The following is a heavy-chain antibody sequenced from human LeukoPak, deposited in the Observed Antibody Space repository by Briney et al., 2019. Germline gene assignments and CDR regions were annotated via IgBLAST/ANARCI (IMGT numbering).Heavy chain of an antibody. CDR3: ARAGRGYSGYDPFDY. J-gene: IGHJ4*02. Sequence: ASVKVSCKDSGYTFTGYYMHWVRHAPGQGLEWMRWSNPNSGGTNYAQKFQGRVTMTRDTSISTAYMELSRLRSDDTAVYYCARAGRGYSGYDPFDYWGQGTLVTVSS. D-gene: IGHD5-12*01. CDR2: SNPNSGGT. V-gene: IGHV1-2*02. CDR1: GYTFTGYY.